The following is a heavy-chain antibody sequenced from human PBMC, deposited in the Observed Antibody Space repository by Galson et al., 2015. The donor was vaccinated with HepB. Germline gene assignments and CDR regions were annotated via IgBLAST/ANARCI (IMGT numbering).Heavy chain of an antibody. Sequence: SLRLSCAASGFTFSTYGMHWVRQAPGKGLEWVAVIWYDGSQKYYADSVKGRFTISRDNSKNTLSLQMNSLRAEDTAVYYCAAVYDNSGYYAHWGQGTLVTVSS. CDR2: IWYDGSQK. J-gene: IGHJ4*02. CDR3: AAVYDNSGYYAH. D-gene: IGHD3-22*01. CDR1: GFTFSTYG. V-gene: IGHV3-33*01.